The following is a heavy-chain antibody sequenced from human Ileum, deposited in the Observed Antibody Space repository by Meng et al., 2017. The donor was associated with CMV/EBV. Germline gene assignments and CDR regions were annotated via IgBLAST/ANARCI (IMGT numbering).Heavy chain of an antibody. CDR3: ARWGSGMSPTADWFDP. V-gene: IGHV4-4*07. J-gene: IGHJ5*02. Sequence: QGYLQESGPGLVKPSETLSLICTVSGDSMNDYFWTWIRQPAGKGLEWIGRIYSNGATNYNPSLQSRVTMSIDTSKNQFSLKVTSVTAADTAVYYCARWGSGMSPTADWFDPWGQGTLVTVPS. CDR2: IYSNGAT. D-gene: IGHD2-15*01. CDR1: GDSMNDYF.